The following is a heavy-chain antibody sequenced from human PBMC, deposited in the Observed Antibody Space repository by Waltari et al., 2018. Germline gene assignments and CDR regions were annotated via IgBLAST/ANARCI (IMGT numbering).Heavy chain of an antibody. CDR2: IYYSGST. Sequence: QLQLQESGPGLVKPSETLSLTCTVSGGSISSSSYYWGWIRQPPGKGLEWIGSIYYSGSTYYNPSLKSRVTISVDTSKNQFSLKLSSVTAADTAVYYCARVQDVPAALGAYYMDVWGKGTTVTISS. J-gene: IGHJ6*03. CDR1: GGSISSSSYY. CDR3: ARVQDVPAALGAYYMDV. V-gene: IGHV4-39*07. D-gene: IGHD2-2*01.